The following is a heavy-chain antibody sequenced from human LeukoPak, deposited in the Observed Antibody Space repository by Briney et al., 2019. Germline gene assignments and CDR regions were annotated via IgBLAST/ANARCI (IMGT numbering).Heavy chain of an antibody. J-gene: IGHJ4*02. Sequence: GGSLRLSCAASGFTFSSYWMSWVRQALGKGLEWVANIKEDGSAKYYVGSVKGRFTISRDNAKNSLYLQMNSLRAEDTAVYYCAPSSNAPGNYWGQGTLVTVSS. CDR1: GFTFSSYW. CDR2: IKEDGSAK. CDR3: APSSNAPGNY. V-gene: IGHV3-7*01. D-gene: IGHD2-2*01.